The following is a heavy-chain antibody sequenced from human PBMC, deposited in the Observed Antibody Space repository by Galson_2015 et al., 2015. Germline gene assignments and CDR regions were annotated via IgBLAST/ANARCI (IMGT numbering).Heavy chain of an antibody. Sequence: SLRLSCAASGFTFDDYAMHWVRQAPGKGLEWVSGISWNSGSIGYADSVKGRFTISRDNAKNSLYLQMNSLRAEDTALYYCAKDIGPNTHSSGWYNYFDYWGQGTLVTVSS. CDR1: GFTFDDYA. V-gene: IGHV3-9*01. J-gene: IGHJ4*02. D-gene: IGHD6-19*01. CDR3: AKDIGPNTHSSGWYNYFDY. CDR2: ISWNSGSI.